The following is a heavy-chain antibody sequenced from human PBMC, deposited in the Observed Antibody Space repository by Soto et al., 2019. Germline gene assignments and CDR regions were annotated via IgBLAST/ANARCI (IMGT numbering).Heavy chain of an antibody. V-gene: IGHV4-59*04. D-gene: IGHD6-19*01. CDR1: GGSISSYY. J-gene: IGHJ4*01. Sequence: PSETLSLTCAVSGGSISSYYWSWIRQPPGKGLEWIGTIYYHGNTYSNPSLKSRVTISVDTSNNQLSLKLRSATAADTAVYYCARHDGFSSGWIFDYWGHGTLVTVSS. CDR3: ARHDGFSSGWIFDY. CDR2: IYYHGNT.